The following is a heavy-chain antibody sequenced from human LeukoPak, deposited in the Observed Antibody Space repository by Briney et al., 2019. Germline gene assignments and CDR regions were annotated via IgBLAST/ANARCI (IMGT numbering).Heavy chain of an antibody. V-gene: IGHV1-24*01. CDR2: YDPEDGET. Sequence: ASVKVSCNVSGDTLTELSMHWVRQAPGKGGEWLGGYDPEDGETIYAQKFQGRVTMNEDTSKETAYMEVRRQRDEETAGYYCETKRPVITIFGVVWRLFDYWGQGSLVSVSS. J-gene: IGHJ4*02. D-gene: IGHD3-3*01. CDR1: GDTLTELS. CDR3: ETKRPVITIFGVVWRLFDY.